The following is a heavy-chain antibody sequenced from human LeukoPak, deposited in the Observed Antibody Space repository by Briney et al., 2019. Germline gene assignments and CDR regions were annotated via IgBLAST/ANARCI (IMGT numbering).Heavy chain of an antibody. V-gene: IGHV3-23*01. CDR1: GFTFSSYG. J-gene: IGHJ1*01. CDR3: ARDGGDYYDSSGYPFHH. CDR2: ISGSGGST. Sequence: LSGGSLRLSCAASGFTFSSYGMNWVRQAPGKGLEWVSGISGSGGSTYYADSVKGRFTISRDNSKNTQYLQMNSLRAGDTAVYYCARDGGDYYDSSGYPFHHWGQGTLVTVSS. D-gene: IGHD3-22*01.